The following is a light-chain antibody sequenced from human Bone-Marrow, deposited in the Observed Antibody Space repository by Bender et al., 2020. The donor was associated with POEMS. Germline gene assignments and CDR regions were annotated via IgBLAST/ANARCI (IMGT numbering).Light chain of an antibody. J-gene: IGLJ1*01. CDR2: RNN. CDR3: KSYIRTGGYV. V-gene: IGLV1-44*01. CDR1: SSNIARNS. Sequence: QSVLTQAPSASGTPGQKVTISCSGSSSNIARNSVYWYQHLPGTAPTLLIYRNNQRPSGVPDRFSGSKSGNTASLTISGLQAEDEADYYCKSYIRTGGYVFGTGTKVTVL.